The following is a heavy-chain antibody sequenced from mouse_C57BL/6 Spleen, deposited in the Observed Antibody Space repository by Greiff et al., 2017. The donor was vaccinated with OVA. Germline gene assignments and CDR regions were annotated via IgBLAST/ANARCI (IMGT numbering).Heavy chain of an antibody. CDR2: INPNNGGT. D-gene: IGHD2-2*01. J-gene: IGHJ2*01. V-gene: IGHV1-26*01. CDR1: GYTFTDYY. Sequence: VQLQQSGPELVKPGASVKISCKASGYTFTDYYMNWVKQSHGKSLEWIGDINPNNGGTSYNQKFKGKATLTVDKSSSTAYMELRSLTSEDSAVYDCAREGGGYPDDWGQGTTLTVSS. CDR3: AREGGGYPDD.